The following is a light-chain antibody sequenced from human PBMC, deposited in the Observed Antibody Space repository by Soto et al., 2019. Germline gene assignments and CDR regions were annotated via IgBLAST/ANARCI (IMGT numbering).Light chain of an antibody. CDR3: AAWDDSLNGYV. J-gene: IGLJ1*01. Sequence: QSVLTQPPSASGTLGQRVTISCSGSSSNIGSNSVNWYQQLPGTAPKLLIYSNDRRPSGVPDRFSGSKSGTSASLAISGLQSEDEADYYCAAWDDSLNGYVFGTGTKLTVL. CDR2: SND. V-gene: IGLV1-44*01. CDR1: SSNIGSNS.